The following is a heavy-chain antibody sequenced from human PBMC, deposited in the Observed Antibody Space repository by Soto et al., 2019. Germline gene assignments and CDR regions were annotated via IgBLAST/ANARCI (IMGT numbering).Heavy chain of an antibody. CDR1: GFTFRNYV. CDR2: ISSNGGST. V-gene: IGHV3-64D*08. CDR3: VKDSGDYVRNFDY. D-gene: IGHD4-17*01. J-gene: IGHJ4*02. Sequence: EVQLVESGGGLVQPGGSLRLSCSASGFTFRNYVMHWVRQAPGKGLEYVSAISSNGGSTYYADSVKGRFTISRDNSKNTLYLQMSSLRAEDTAVYYCVKDSGDYVRNFDYWGQGTLVTVSS.